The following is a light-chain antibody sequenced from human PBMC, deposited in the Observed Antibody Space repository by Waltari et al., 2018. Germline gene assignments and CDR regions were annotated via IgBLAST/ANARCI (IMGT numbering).Light chain of an antibody. CDR2: ENT. V-gene: IGLV1-51*02. CDR3: GTWDSSLSGAV. Sequence: QSVLTQPPSVSAAPGQRVNLHCSGGSPNLGNIDLSWYRQFPGTAPKPLIYENTERPSGIPGRFSGSKSGTSATLDITGLQAGDEADYYCGTWDSSLSGAVFGGGTHLTVL. CDR1: SPNLGNID. J-gene: IGLJ7*01.